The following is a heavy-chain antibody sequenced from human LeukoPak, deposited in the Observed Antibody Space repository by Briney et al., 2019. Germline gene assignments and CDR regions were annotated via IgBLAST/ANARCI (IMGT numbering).Heavy chain of an antibody. CDR3: ARLNGKYCSGGSCYVDY. D-gene: IGHD2-15*01. CDR2: ISGNGGST. J-gene: IGHJ4*02. V-gene: IGHV3-23*01. Sequence: GGSLRLSCAASGFTFSGYAITWVRQAPGKGLECASVISGNGGSTYHADSVRGRFTISRDNSKNTLYLQMNSLRAEDTAVYYCARLNGKYCSGGSCYVDYWGQGTLVTVSS. CDR1: GFTFSGYA.